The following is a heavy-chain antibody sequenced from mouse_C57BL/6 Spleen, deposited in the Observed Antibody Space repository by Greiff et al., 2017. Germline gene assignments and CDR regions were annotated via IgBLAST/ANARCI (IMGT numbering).Heavy chain of an antibody. D-gene: IGHD1-1*01. V-gene: IGHV7-3*01. CDR2: IRKKANGYTT. CDR3: ASLIYYYGSSYAMDY. Sequence: EVQRVESGGGLVQPGGSLSLSCAASGFTFTDYYMSWVRQPPGKGLEWLGFIRKKANGYTTEYSASVKGRFTITRDNSQSILYLQMNALRAEDSATYDGASLIYYYGSSYAMDYWGQGASVTVAS. J-gene: IGHJ4*01. CDR1: GFTFTDYY.